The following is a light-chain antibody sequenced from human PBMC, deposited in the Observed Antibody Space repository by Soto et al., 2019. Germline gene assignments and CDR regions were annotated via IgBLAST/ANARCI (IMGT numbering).Light chain of an antibody. CDR3: QQRNNWPIT. Sequence: EIVMTQSPATRSVSPGERATLSCRASQSISSNLAWYQQKPGQAPRLLISGASTRAAGISDRFRGSGSGTDFTLTISSLEPEDFAVYYCQQRNNWPITFGQGTRLEI. CDR2: GAS. J-gene: IGKJ5*01. V-gene: IGKV3-15*01. CDR1: QSISSN.